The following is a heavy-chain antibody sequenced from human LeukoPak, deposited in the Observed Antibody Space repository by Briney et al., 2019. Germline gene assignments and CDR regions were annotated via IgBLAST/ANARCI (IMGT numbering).Heavy chain of an antibody. D-gene: IGHD4-23*01. V-gene: IGHV4-59*01. J-gene: IGHJ2*01. CDR2: YYYSGIT. CDR3: ARSVVTLYWYFDL. CDR1: GGSISGYY. Sequence: SETLSLTRTVSGGSISGYYYNWIRQPRGKGLEWVQYYYYSGITTNNTSLKSRVTLSQAQSQTQFSLKLRSVTPADTAVYYCARSVVTLYWYFDLWGRGTLVTVSS.